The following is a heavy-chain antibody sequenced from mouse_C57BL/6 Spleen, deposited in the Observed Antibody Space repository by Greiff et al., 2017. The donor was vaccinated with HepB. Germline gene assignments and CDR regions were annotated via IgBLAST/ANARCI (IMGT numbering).Heavy chain of an antibody. CDR3: ARRGDYGGAMDD. CDR1: GYTFTSYD. CDR2: IYPRDGRT. Sequence: VQLQESGPELVKPGASVKLSCKASGYTFTSYDINWVQQRPGQGLEWIGWIYPRDGRTKYTEKFKGKATLTVDTSSSTAYMELHSRTSEDSAVYFCARRGDYGGAMDDWGQGTSVTVSS. V-gene: IGHV1-85*01. D-gene: IGHD2-4*01. J-gene: IGHJ4*01.